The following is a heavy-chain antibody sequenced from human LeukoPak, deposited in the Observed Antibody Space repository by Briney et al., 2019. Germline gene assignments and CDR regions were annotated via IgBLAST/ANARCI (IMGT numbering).Heavy chain of an antibody. CDR1: GFTFSSYA. Sequence: GGSLRLSCAASGFTFSSYAMHWVRQAPGKGLEWVAVISYDGSNKYYADSVKGRFTISRDNSKNTLYLQMNSLRAEDTAVYYCAREERVIVVVPADIGFDPWGQGTLVTVSS. V-gene: IGHV3-30-3*01. CDR2: ISYDGSNK. J-gene: IGHJ5*02. D-gene: IGHD2-2*02. CDR3: AREERVIVVVPADIGFDP.